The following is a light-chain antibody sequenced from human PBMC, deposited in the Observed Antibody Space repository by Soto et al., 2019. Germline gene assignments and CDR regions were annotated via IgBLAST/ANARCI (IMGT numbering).Light chain of an antibody. CDR3: SAYTSSSTLVG. J-gene: IGLJ1*01. V-gene: IGLV2-14*01. CDR1: SSDVGGYNY. CDR2: DVS. Sequence: QSVLTQPASVSGSPGQSITISCTGTSSDVGGYNYVSWYQQHPGKAPKLMIYDVSNRPSGVSNRFSGSKSGNTASLTISGLQAEDEADYYGSAYTSSSTLVGFGTGTKVTVL.